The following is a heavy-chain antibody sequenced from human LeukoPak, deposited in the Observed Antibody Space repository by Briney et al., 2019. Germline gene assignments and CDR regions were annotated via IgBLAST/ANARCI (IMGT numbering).Heavy chain of an antibody. CDR1: GGTFSISA. Sequence: ASVKVSCKASGGTFSISATSWVRQAPGQGLEWMGGIIPMSGKANYAQNLKDRVKITADESTSTVYMEVRSLRSDDTGVYYCARAVKMATSGDAFDVWDPGTMVTVSS. CDR3: ARAVKMATSGDAFDV. V-gene: IGHV1-69*13. D-gene: IGHD5-24*01. J-gene: IGHJ3*01. CDR2: IIPMSGKA.